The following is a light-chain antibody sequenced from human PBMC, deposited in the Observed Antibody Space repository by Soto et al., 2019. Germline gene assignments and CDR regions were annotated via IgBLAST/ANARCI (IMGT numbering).Light chain of an antibody. CDR2: GAS. J-gene: IGKJ5*01. V-gene: IGKV1-39*01. Sequence: DIQMTQSPSSLSASVGDRVTITCRASQRIDTFVNWLHQKPGKAPKVLIYGASNLQAGVPSRFSASGIGTDFTLTISNLQPEDVATYFCQQSFGTPNTFGQGTRLEIK. CDR3: QQSFGTPNT. CDR1: QRIDTF.